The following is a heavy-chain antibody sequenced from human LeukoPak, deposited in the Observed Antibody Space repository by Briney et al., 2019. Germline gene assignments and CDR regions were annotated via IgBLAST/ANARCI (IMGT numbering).Heavy chain of an antibody. CDR3: ARDNSVRDEAWWFNP. V-gene: IGHV1-46*01. D-gene: IGHD5-24*01. J-gene: IGHJ5*02. Sequence: ASVKVSCRAFGYTFTSNYMHWVRQAPGEGPELMGGIIPSGGWTTYAQKFQGRVTLTRDMSTSTGYLELSSLRSEDTAVYYCARDNSVRDEAWWFNPWGQGTLVTVSS. CDR2: IIPSGGWT. CDR1: GYTFTSNY.